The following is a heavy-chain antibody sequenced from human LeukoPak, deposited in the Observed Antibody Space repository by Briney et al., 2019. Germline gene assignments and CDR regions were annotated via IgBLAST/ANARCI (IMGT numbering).Heavy chain of an antibody. D-gene: IGHD6-19*01. CDR2: MNPNSGNT. CDR1: GYTFTSYD. Sequence: ASVKVSCKASGYTFTSYDINWVRQATGQGLEWMGWMNPNSGNTGYAQKFQGRVTMTRNTSISTAYMELSSLRSEDTAVYYCARVKDSSGLYYYYGMDVWGQGTTVTVSS. J-gene: IGHJ6*02. CDR3: ARVKDSSGLYYYYGMDV. V-gene: IGHV1-8*01.